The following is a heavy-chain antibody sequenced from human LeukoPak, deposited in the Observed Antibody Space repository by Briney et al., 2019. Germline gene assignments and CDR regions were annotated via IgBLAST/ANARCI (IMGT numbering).Heavy chain of an antibody. V-gene: IGHV4-4*07. Sequence: PSETLSLTCTVSGGSISSYYWSWIRQPAGKGLEWIGRIYTSGSTNYNPSLKSRVTISVDTSKNQFSLKLSSVTAADTAVYYCARGSYDSSGYYYYYYYMDVWGKGTTVTISS. CDR2: IYTSGST. J-gene: IGHJ6*03. CDR1: GGSISSYY. CDR3: ARGSYDSSGYYYYYYYMDV. D-gene: IGHD3-22*01.